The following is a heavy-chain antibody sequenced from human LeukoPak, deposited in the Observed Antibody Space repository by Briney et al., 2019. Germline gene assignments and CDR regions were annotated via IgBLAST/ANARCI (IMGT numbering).Heavy chain of an antibody. V-gene: IGHV4-4*07. D-gene: IGHD3-10*01. CDR1: GGSIRSYY. CDR3: ARHYLLYYFDY. Sequence: SETLSLTCTVSGGSIRSYYWSWIRQPAGKGLEWIGRAFTSGSTNYNPSLKSRVTMSVDTSKNQFSLKLSSVTAADTAVYYCARHYLLYYFDYWGQGTLVTVSS. CDR2: AFTSGST. J-gene: IGHJ4*02.